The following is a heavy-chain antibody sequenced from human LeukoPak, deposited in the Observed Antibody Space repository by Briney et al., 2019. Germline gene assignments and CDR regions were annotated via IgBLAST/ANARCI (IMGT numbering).Heavy chain of an antibody. CDR3: AKGLGFLPQFDY. CDR1: GFTFNSEA. J-gene: IGHJ4*02. Sequence: GGSLRLSCAASGFTFNSEAMTWVRQGPGMGLDWVSSISDSGGTTYYADSVKGRFTISRDNSKNTVYLQMNSLRAEDTALYYCAKGLGFLPQFDYWGQGTLVAVSS. CDR2: ISDSGGTT. D-gene: IGHD6-19*01. V-gene: IGHV3-23*01.